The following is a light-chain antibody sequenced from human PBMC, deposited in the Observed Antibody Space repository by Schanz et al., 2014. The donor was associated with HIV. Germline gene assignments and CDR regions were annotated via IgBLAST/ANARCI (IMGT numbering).Light chain of an antibody. CDR1: SSNVGSNA. J-gene: IGLJ2*01. CDR3: AAWDDSLNGVI. V-gene: IGLV1-44*01. Sequence: QSVLTQPPSAFGTPGQRVTISCSGSSSNVGSNAVNWYQQLPGTAPKLLISSTNQRPSGVPDRYSGSKSGTSASLAISGLQSEDEADYYCAAWDDSLNGVIFGGGTKLTVL. CDR2: STN.